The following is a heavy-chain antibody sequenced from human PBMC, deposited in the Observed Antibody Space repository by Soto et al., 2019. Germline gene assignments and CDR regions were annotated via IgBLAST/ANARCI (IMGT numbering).Heavy chain of an antibody. CDR1: GFTFSSNW. CDR2: INPDGSEK. V-gene: IGHV3-7*01. J-gene: IGHJ3*02. Sequence: EVQLVESGGGLVQPGGSLRLSCAASGFTFSSNWMRWARQAPGKGLEWVATINPDGSEKYYVDSVKGRLTISRDNAKNSLFLQMNSLTAEDTAVYYCERGSMNAFDIWGPGTMVTVSS. CDR3: ERGSMNAFDI.